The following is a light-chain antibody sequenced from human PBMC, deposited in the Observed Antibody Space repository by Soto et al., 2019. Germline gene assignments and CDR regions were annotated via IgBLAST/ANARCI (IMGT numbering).Light chain of an antibody. Sequence: DIQMTQSASSLSAAVGDRVTITGRASQSIVTYLNWYLQKPGKAPKLLIYAASNLQSGVPSRFSGSGSGTDFTLTISSLQPEDFATYFCQQSYSTPPWTFGQGTKVDI. J-gene: IGKJ1*01. V-gene: IGKV1-39*01. CDR3: QQSYSTPPWT. CDR2: AAS. CDR1: QSIVTY.